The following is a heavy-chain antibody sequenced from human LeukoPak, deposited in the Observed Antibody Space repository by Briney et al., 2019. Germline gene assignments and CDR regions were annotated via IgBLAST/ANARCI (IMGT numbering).Heavy chain of an antibody. CDR2: IIPIFGTA. CDR1: RGTFSSYA. CDR3: ARELTDYYDSSGYYSAFDL. V-gene: IGHV1-69*05. D-gene: IGHD3-22*01. Sequence: SVKVSCKASRGTFSSYAISWVRQAPGQGLEWLGGIIPIFGTANYAQKFQGRVTITTDESTSTAYMELSSLRSEDTAVYYCARELTDYYDSSGYYSAFDLWGQGTMVTVSS. J-gene: IGHJ3*01.